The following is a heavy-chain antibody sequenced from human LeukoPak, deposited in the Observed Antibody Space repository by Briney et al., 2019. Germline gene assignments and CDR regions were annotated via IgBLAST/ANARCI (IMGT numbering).Heavy chain of an antibody. CDR1: GFTFSNYA. V-gene: IGHV3-23*01. D-gene: IGHD4-17*01. Sequence: GGSLRLSCAASGFTFSNYAMTWVRQSPGRGLEWVSAIGTTSITTYYADSVEGRFTISRDNSKNTLYLQMNSLRAEDTAVYYCARENYGDYNWFDPWGQGTLVTVSS. CDR3: ARENYGDYNWFDP. J-gene: IGHJ5*02. CDR2: IGTTSITT.